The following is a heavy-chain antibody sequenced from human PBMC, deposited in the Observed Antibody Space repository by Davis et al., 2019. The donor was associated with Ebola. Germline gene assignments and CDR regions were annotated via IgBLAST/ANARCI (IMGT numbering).Heavy chain of an antibody. CDR1: GYTFTIYY. CDR3: ARMTTLTGMDV. Sequence: AVSVKVSCKASGYTFTIYYMHWVRQAPGQGLEWMGIINPSGGSTSCAQKFQGRVTMTRDTSTSTVYMELSSLGSEDTAVYYCARMTTLTGMDVWGQGTTVTVS. V-gene: IGHV1-46*03. D-gene: IGHD4-17*01. CDR2: INPSGGST. J-gene: IGHJ6*02.